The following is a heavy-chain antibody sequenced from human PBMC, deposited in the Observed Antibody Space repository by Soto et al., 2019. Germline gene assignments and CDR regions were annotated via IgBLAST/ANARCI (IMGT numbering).Heavy chain of an antibody. D-gene: IGHD3-22*01. Sequence: SVKVSCKASGGTFNNYGINWVRQAPGQGLEWMGGVIPLFGAANYAQKFQGRVTITADASTSVVYMQLSSLRSEDTAVYYCAREQHDPYDASGYYFDWFDPWGQGTLVTVSS. CDR3: AREQHDPYDASGYYFDWFDP. V-gene: IGHV1-69*13. CDR1: GGTFNNYG. J-gene: IGHJ5*02. CDR2: VIPLFGAA.